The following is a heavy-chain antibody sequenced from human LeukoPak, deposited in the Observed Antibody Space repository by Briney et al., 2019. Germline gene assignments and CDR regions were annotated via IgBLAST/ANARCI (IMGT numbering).Heavy chain of an antibody. J-gene: IGHJ4*02. CDR3: ARLWRYCSSTSCSSFDY. V-gene: IGHV4-59*12. CDR1: GGSISSYY. CDR2: IYYSGST. D-gene: IGHD2-2*01. Sequence: SETLSLTCTVSGGSISSYYWSWIRQPPGKGLEWIGYIYYSGSTNYNPSLKSRVTISVDTSKNQFSLKLSSVTAADTAVYYCARLWRYCSSTSCSSFDYWGQGTLVTVSS.